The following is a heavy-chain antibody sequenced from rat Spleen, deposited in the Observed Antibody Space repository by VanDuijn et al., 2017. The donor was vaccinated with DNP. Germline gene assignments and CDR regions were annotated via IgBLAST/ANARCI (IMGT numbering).Heavy chain of an antibody. V-gene: IGHV5-20*01. CDR1: GFTFSDYY. D-gene: IGHD1-11*01. CDR3: TRGLRVYHFDY. Sequence: EVQLVESGGGLVQPGRSLKLSCAASGFTFSDYYMAWVRQAPTKGLEWVAYISYDGGSTYYRDSVKGRFTISRDNAKSALYLQMNSLRSEDTATYYCTRGLRVYHFDYWGQGVMVTVSS. CDR2: ISYDGGST. J-gene: IGHJ2*01.